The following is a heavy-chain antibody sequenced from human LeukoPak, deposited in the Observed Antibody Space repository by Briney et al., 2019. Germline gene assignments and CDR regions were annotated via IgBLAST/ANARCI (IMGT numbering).Heavy chain of an antibody. J-gene: IGHJ4*02. V-gene: IGHV3-30*18. CDR1: GFSFISYG. CDR3: AKRPSDYGDYVTYFYY. Sequence: GGSLRLSCAASGFSFISYGMHWVSQAPGKGLEWVGVISDDGRNKKYADSVKGRFTISRDNSKDTLYLQMNSLRDEDTAVYYCAKRPSDYGDYVTYFYYWGQGTLVTVSS. CDR2: ISDDGRNK. D-gene: IGHD4-17*01.